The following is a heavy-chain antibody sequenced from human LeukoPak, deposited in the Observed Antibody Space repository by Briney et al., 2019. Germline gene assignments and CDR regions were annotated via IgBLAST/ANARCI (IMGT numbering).Heavy chain of an antibody. D-gene: IGHD3-22*01. Sequence: SETLSLTCAVYGGSFSGFYWSWIRQSPGKGLEWIGEINHSGSTNYNPSLKSRVTIPVDTSKKQFSLKLSSVTAADTAVYYCARGPPIDYYDSSGYYTNFDYWGQGTLVTVSS. V-gene: IGHV4-34*01. CDR3: ARGPPIDYYDSSGYYTNFDY. CDR1: GGSFSGFY. CDR2: INHSGST. J-gene: IGHJ4*02.